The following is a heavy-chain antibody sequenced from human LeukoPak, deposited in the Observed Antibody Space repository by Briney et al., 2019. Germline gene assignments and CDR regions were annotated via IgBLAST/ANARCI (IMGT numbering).Heavy chain of an antibody. CDR2: INHSGST. J-gene: IGHJ4*02. Sequence: SETLSLTCAVYGGSFSGYYWSWIRQPPGKGLEWIGEINHSGSTYYNPSLKSRVTISVDTSKNQFSLKLSSVTAADTAVYYCARDLGMVRGVTHPIDYWGQGTLVTVSS. CDR1: GGSFSGYY. CDR3: ARDLGMVRGVTHPIDY. D-gene: IGHD3-10*01. V-gene: IGHV4-34*01.